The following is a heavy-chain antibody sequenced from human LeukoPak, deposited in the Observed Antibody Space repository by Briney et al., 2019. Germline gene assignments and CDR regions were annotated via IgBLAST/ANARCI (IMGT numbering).Heavy chain of an antibody. D-gene: IGHD5-12*01. CDR1: GGTFSSYA. CDR3: ARGARSGYDSPVDY. Sequence: SVKVSCKASGGTFSSYAISWVRQAPGQGLEWMGGIIPIFGTTNYAQKFQGRVTITTDESTSTAYMELSSLRSEDTAVYYCARGARSGYDSPVDYWGQGTLVTVSS. J-gene: IGHJ4*02. CDR2: IIPIFGTT. V-gene: IGHV1-69*05.